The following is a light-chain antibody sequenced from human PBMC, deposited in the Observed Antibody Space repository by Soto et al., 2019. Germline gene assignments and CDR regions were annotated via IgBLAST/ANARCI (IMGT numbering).Light chain of an antibody. CDR2: EVT. Sequence: QSALTQPASVSGSPGQSITISCTGTSSDVGNYNLVSWYQQHPGKAPKLMVYEVTNRPSGVSDRFSGSKSGNTASLTISGLQADDEGYYYCSSYTSRSTLYVFGTGTKVTVL. V-gene: IGLV2-14*02. CDR1: SSDVGNYNL. J-gene: IGLJ1*01. CDR3: SSYTSRSTLYV.